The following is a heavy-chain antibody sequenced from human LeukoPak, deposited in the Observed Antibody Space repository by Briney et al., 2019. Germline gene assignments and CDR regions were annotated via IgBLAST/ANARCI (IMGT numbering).Heavy chain of an antibody. CDR3: ARRRGHYYDSSGYWFDP. D-gene: IGHD3-22*01. Sequence: ASVKVSCKASGGTFNSHGISWVRQAPGQGLEWMGWISAYNGNTNYAQKLQGRVTMTTDTSTSTAYMELRSLRSDDTAVYYCARRRGHYYDSSGYWFDPWGQGTLVTVSS. J-gene: IGHJ5*02. CDR1: GGTFNSHG. CDR2: ISAYNGNT. V-gene: IGHV1-18*01.